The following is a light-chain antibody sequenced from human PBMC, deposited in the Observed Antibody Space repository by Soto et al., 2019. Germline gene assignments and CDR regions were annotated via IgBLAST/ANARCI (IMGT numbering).Light chain of an antibody. CDR3: QQYHRYST. CDR1: QTISSW. J-gene: IGKJ1*01. Sequence: DIQMTQSPSTLSGSVGDRVTITCRASQTISSWLAWYQQKPGKAPKLLIYKASTLKSGVPSRFSGSASGTEFTLTINNLESDDFATYYCQQYHRYSTFGQGTKVDIK. V-gene: IGKV1-5*03. CDR2: KAS.